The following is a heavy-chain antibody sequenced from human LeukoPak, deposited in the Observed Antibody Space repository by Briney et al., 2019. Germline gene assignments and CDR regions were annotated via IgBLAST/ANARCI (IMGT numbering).Heavy chain of an antibody. CDR1: GFPFIEYS. CDR3: ARDHNYAFDN. Sequence: GGSLRLSCTASGFPFIEYSMNWVRQVPGKGLEWISYIGIDSGNTKYADSVRGRFTISADKAKNSLYLQMNSLRVENTAVYYCARDHNYAFDNWGQGTLVSVAS. J-gene: IGHJ4*02. D-gene: IGHD1-1*01. CDR2: IGIDSGNT. V-gene: IGHV3-48*01.